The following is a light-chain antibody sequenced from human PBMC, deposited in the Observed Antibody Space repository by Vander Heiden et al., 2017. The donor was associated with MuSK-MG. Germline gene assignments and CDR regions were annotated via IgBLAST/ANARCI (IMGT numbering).Light chain of an antibody. CDR1: QSVSSSY. CDR3: QQYGSSPPGLT. Sequence: DIVLTQSPGTLSLSPGERATLSCRASQSVSSSYLAWYQQKPGQAPRLLIYGASRRATGIPDRFSGTGSGTDFTLTISRLEPEDFAVYYCQQYGSSPPGLTFGGGTKVEIK. J-gene: IGKJ4*01. V-gene: IGKV3-20*01. CDR2: GAS.